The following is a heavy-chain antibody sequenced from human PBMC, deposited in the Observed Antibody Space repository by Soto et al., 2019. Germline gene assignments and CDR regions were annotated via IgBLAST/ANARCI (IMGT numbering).Heavy chain of an antibody. CDR1: GGSFSGYY. CDR3: ARLLGGKPDYYYYGMDV. CDR2: INHSGST. V-gene: IGHV4-34*01. D-gene: IGHD7-27*01. J-gene: IGHJ6*02. Sequence: SETLSLTCAVYGGSFSGYYWSWIRQPPGKGLEWIGEINHSGSTNYNPSLKSRVTISVDTSKNQFSLKLSSVTAADTAVYYCARLLGGKPDYYYYGMDVWGQGTTVTVSS.